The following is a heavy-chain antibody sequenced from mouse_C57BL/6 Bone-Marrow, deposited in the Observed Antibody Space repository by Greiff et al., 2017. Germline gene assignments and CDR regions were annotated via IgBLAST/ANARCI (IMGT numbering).Heavy chain of an antibody. CDR1: GYTFTSYW. CDR2: IDPSDSET. J-gene: IGHJ1*03. D-gene: IGHD1-1*01. CDR3: ARGTTVPFWYFDV. V-gene: IGHV1-52*01. Sequence: QVQLKQPGAELVRPGSSVKLSCKASGYTFTSYWMHWVKQRPIQGLEWIGNIDPSDSETHYNQKFKDKATLTVDKSSSTAYMQLSSLTSEDSAVYYCARGTTVPFWYFDVWGTGTTVTVSS.